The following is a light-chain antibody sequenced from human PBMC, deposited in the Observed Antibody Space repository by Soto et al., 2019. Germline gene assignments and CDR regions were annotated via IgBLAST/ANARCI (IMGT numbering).Light chain of an antibody. CDR1: QDISNF. CDR2: DAS. Sequence: DIQMTQSPSSLSASVGDRVTITCQASQDISNFLNWYQQKPGKAPELLIYDASNLETGVPSRFSGSGSGTVFTFTISSLQPEDVATYYCQHHDNLPRFTFGPGTKVDLK. V-gene: IGKV1-33*01. CDR3: QHHDNLPRFT. J-gene: IGKJ3*01.